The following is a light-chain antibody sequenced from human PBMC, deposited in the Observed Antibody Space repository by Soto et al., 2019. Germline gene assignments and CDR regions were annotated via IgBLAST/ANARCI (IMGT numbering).Light chain of an antibody. CDR2: DVT. Sequence: LTQPASVSGSPGQSITISCTGTSSDVGGYNYVSWYQQHPVKAPKLMIYDVTNRPSGVSDRFSGSKSGNTASLTISGLQAEDEADYYCSSYTSSSTPYVFGTGTKSPS. CDR1: SSDVGGYNY. J-gene: IGLJ1*01. CDR3: SSYTSSSTPYV. V-gene: IGLV2-14*01.